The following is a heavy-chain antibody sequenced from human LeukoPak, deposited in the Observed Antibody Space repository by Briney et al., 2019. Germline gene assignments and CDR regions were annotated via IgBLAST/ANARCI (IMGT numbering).Heavy chain of an antibody. V-gene: IGHV1-18*01. J-gene: IGHJ6*02. Sequence: ASVTVSCKASGYTFTSYGIRWVRQAPGQGLEGMGWISAYNGNTNYAQKLQGRVTMTTDTSTSTAYMELRSLRSDDTAVYYCARDGRQQLGYYYYYGMDVGGQGTTVTVS. CDR3: ARDGRQQLGYYYYYGMDV. D-gene: IGHD6-13*01. CDR1: GYTFTSYG. CDR2: ISAYNGNT.